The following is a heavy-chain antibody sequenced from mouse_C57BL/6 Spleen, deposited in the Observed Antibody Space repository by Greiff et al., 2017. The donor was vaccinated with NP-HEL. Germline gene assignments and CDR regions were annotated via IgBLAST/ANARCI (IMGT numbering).Heavy chain of an antibody. D-gene: IGHD1-1*02. CDR3: ARCGGSSKPSYAMDY. J-gene: IGHJ4*01. CDR1: GYTFTSYW. V-gene: IGHV1-69*01. CDR2: IDPSDSYT. Sequence: QVQLQQSGAELVMPGASVKLSCKASGYTFTSYWMHWVKQRPGQGLEWIGEIDPSDSYTNYNQKFKGKSTLTVDKSSSTAYMQLSSLTSEDSAVYYCARCGGSSKPSYAMDYWGQGTSVTVSS.